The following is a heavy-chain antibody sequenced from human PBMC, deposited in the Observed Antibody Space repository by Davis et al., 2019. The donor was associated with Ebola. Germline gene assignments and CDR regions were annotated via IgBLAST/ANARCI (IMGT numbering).Heavy chain of an antibody. V-gene: IGHV1-69*04. J-gene: IGHJ4*02. CDR2: IIPILGIA. D-gene: IGHD2-21*02. Sequence: SVTVSCKASGGTFSSYAISWVRQAPRQGLEWMGRIIPILGIANYAQKFQGRVTITADKSTSTAYMELSSLRSEDTAVYYCASQARGDYYFDYWGQGTLVTVSS. CDR1: GGTFSSYA. CDR3: ASQARGDYYFDY.